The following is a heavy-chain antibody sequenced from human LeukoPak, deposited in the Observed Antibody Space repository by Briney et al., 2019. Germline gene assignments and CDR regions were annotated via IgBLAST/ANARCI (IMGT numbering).Heavy chain of an antibody. CDR1: GGSISSYY. V-gene: IGHV4-4*07. D-gene: IGHD3-22*01. J-gene: IGHJ4*02. Sequence: SETLSLTCTVSGGSISSYYWSWIRQPAGKGLEWIGRIYTSGSTNYNPSLKSRVTMSVDTPKNQFSLKLSSVTAADTAVYYCAREHYYDSSGYYFFDYWGQGTLVTVSS. CDR3: AREHYYDSSGYYFFDY. CDR2: IYTSGST.